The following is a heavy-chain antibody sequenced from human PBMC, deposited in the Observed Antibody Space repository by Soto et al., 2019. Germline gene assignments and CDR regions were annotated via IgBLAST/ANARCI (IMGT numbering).Heavy chain of an antibody. Sequence: SVKVSCKAPGGTFSSYAISWVRQAPGQGLEWMGGIIPIFGTANYAQKFQGRVTITADESTSTAYMELSSLRSEDTAVYYCARVYGNYYDSSGYYFDYWGQGTLVTVSS. CDR1: GGTFSSYA. V-gene: IGHV1-69*13. CDR3: ARVYGNYYDSSGYYFDY. J-gene: IGHJ4*02. CDR2: IIPIFGTA. D-gene: IGHD3-22*01.